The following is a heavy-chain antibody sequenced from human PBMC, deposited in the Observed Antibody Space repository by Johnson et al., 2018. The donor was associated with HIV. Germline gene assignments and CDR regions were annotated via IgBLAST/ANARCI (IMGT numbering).Heavy chain of an antibody. V-gene: IGHV3-30*02. Sequence: QVQLVESGGGVVQPGGSLRLSCAASGFTFSNYRMHWVRQAPGKGLEWVAFIRYDGDITYYVDSVKGRFTSSRDNSKNKLYLQMNSLRTEDTAMYYCAKGQSSGYPKDAFDIWGRGTIFTISS. J-gene: IGHJ3*02. CDR3: AKGQSSGYPKDAFDI. CDR1: GFTFSNYR. CDR2: IRYDGDIT. D-gene: IGHD3-22*01.